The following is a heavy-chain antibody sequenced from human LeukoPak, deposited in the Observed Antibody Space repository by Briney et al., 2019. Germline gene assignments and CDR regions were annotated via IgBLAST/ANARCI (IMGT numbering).Heavy chain of an antibody. Sequence: AGGSLRLSCAASGFTFSKYGMSWVRQAPGEGLEWVSSISTSSSYIYYADSVKGRFTISRANDKNSLYLHMNSLRAEDTAVYYCARGSASLMYYSGSYCDYWGQGTLVTVSS. CDR3: ARGSASLMYYSGSYCDY. D-gene: IGHD1-26*01. V-gene: IGHV3-21*01. CDR2: ISTSSSYI. CDR1: GFTFSKYG. J-gene: IGHJ4*02.